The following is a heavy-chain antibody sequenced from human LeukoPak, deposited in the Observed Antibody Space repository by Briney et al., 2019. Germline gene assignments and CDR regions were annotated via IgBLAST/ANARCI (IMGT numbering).Heavy chain of an antibody. D-gene: IGHD2-15*01. V-gene: IGHV1-46*01. J-gene: IGHJ3*02. CDR1: GYTFTSYG. CDR3: AREACSGGSCVPWDHDPFDI. Sequence: ASVKVSCKASGYTFTSYGISWVRQAPGQGLEWMGIINPSGGSTSYAQKFQGRVTMTRDMSTSTVYMELSSLRSEDTAVYYCAREACSGGSCVPWDHDPFDIWGQGTMVTVSS. CDR2: INPSGGST.